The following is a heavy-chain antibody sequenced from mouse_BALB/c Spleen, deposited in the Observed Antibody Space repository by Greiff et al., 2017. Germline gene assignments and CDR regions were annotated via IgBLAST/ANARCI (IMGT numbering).Heavy chain of an antibody. J-gene: IGHJ2*01. CDR2: ISSGGST. V-gene: IGHV5-6-5*01. Sequence: EVKLVESGGGLVKPGGSLKLSCAASGFTFSSYAMSWVRQTPEKRLEWVASISSGGSTYYPDSVKGRFTISRDNARNILYLQMRSLRSEDTAMYYCARGSTMITYFDYWGQGTTLTVSS. CDR1: GFTFSSYA. D-gene: IGHD2-4*01. CDR3: ARGSTMITYFDY.